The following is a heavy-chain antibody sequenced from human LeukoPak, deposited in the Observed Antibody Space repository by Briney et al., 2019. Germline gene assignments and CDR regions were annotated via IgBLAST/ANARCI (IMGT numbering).Heavy chain of an antibody. CDR2: SYYSGST. CDR1: GGSISISSYY. Sequence: SETLSLTCTVSGGSISISSYYWGWIRQPPGKGLERIGSSYYSGSTYYNPSHKSRVTISVDTSKNQYSLKLSSVTAADTAVYYCARQGYSSSWYFDYWGQGTLVTVSS. CDR3: ARQGYSSSWYFDY. J-gene: IGHJ4*02. D-gene: IGHD6-13*01. V-gene: IGHV4-39*01.